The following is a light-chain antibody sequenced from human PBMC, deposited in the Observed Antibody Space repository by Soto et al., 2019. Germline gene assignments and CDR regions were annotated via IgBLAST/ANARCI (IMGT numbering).Light chain of an antibody. CDR1: PSRIGSTY. J-gene: IGLJ1*01. Sequence: QSVLPQPPSASGTPGQRVPVSCSVGPSRIGSTYVYWYRQLPGTAPKLLIYRNDQRPSGVPDRFSGSRSGTSASLAISGLRSEDEAIYYCATWVDSLSVYVFGTGTQLTVL. CDR2: RND. CDR3: ATWVDSLSVYV. V-gene: IGLV1-47*01.